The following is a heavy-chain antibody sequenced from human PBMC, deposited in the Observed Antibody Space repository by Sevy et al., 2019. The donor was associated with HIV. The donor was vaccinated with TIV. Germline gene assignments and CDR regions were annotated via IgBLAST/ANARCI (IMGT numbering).Heavy chain of an antibody. CDR2: INPSGGST. V-gene: IGHV1-46*01. D-gene: IGHD6-13*01. CDR1: GYTFTSYY. J-gene: IGHJ4*02. CDR3: ARDRGEPAAAGNFDY. Sequence: ASVKVSCKASGYTFTSYYMHWVGQAPGQGLEWMVIINPSGGSTSYAQKFQGRVTMTRDTSTSTVYMELSSLRSEDTAVSCCARDRGEPAAAGNFDYWGQGTLVTVSS.